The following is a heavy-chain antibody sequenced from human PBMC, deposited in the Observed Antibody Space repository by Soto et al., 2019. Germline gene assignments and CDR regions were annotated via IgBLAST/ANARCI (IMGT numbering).Heavy chain of an antibody. J-gene: IGHJ4*02. V-gene: IGHV4-39*01. CDR2: IFYSWSS. D-gene: IGHD3-16*01. CDR3: ARNDYGPIDN. Sequence: PWGTLSLTCTFSGSSVSSNILYWGCIRQPPGRGLEWIGSIFYSWSSYYNASLKSRVTMSVDTSKNQFSLKLSSVTAADTAVYYCARNDYGPIDNWGQRTLVTVSS. CDR1: GSSVSSNILY.